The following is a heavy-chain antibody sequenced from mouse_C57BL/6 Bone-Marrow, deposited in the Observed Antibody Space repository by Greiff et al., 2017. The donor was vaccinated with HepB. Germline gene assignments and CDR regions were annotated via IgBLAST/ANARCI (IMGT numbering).Heavy chain of an antibody. CDR3: VRHPSTGTWRDYAMDY. Sequence: EVQLVESGGGLVQPKGSLKLSCAASGFSFNTYAMNWVRQAPGKGLEWVARIRSKSNNYATYYADSVKDRFTISRDDSESMLYLQMNNLKTEDTAMYYCVRHPSTGTWRDYAMDYWGQGTSVTVSS. CDR2: IRSKSNNYAT. D-gene: IGHD4-1*02. CDR1: GFSFNTYA. J-gene: IGHJ4*01. V-gene: IGHV10-1*01.